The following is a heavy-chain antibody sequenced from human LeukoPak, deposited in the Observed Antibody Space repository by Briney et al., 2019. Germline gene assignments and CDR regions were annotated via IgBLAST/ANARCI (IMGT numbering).Heavy chain of an antibody. CDR2: ISGSDTST. CDR1: GFTISNNY. CDR3: TKFDAPSGRENY. Sequence: PGGSLRLSCAASGFTISNNYMNWVRQAPGKGLEWVSTISGSDTSTYYADSVKGRFTISRDNSKNTLYMQMNSLRAEDTAVYYCTKFDAPSGRENYWGQGTLVTVSS. J-gene: IGHJ4*02. V-gene: IGHV3-23*01.